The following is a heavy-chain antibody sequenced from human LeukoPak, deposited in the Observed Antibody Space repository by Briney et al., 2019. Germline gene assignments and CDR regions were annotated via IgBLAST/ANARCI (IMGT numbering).Heavy chain of an antibody. V-gene: IGHV5-51*01. J-gene: IGHJ4*02. CDR2: IYPGDSDT. Sequence: GESLQISCEGSGYSFTTYWIAWVRQLPGKGLEWMGIIYPGDSDTRYSPSFEGQVTISADKSISTAYLQWSSLKASDTAMYFCARHAVRDGYNRHNDYWGQGTLVTVSS. CDR1: GYSFTTYW. D-gene: IGHD5-24*01. CDR3: ARHAVRDGYNRHNDY.